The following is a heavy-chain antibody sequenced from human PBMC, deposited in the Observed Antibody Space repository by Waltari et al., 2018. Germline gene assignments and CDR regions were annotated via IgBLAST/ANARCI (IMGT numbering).Heavy chain of an antibody. CDR1: GFTFSSYA. V-gene: IGHV3-23*01. J-gene: IGHJ4*02. D-gene: IGHD3-10*02. CDR2: IHGSGVTT. Sequence: EVQLLESGGGLVQPGGSLRLSCAASGFTFSSYAMSWVRQAPGKGPEWVSLIHGSGVTTYYTDSVKGRFTISRDNAKNTLYLQLNSLRAEDTAVYYWASRPGDQMLPVFNFWGPGALVTVSS. CDR3: ASRPGDQMLPVFNF.